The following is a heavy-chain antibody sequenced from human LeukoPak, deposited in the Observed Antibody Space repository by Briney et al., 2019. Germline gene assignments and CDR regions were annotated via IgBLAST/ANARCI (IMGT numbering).Heavy chain of an antibody. CDR3: ARKYTYGLD. CDR2: IYSGGNT. CDR1: GFTVSSNF. J-gene: IGHJ4*02. D-gene: IGHD5-18*01. Sequence: TGGSLRPSCAASGFTVSSNFMSWVRQAPGQGLELVSVIYSGGNTYYADSVRGRFTIFRDNSKNTLYLQMNSLRAEDTAMYYCARKYTYGLDWGQGTLVTVSS. V-gene: IGHV3-66*01.